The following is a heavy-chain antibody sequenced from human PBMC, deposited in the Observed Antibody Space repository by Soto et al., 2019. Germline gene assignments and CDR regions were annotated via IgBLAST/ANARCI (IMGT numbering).Heavy chain of an antibody. CDR1: GFTFSSYS. V-gene: IGHV3-48*01. CDR3: ARSARAIEDYYYMDV. CDR2: ISSSSSTI. Sequence: EVQLVESGGGLVQPGGSLRLSCAASGFTFSSYSMNWVRQAPGKGLEWVSYISSSSSTIYYADSVKGRFTISRDNAKNSLYLQMNSLRAEDTAVYYCARSARAIEDYYYMDVWGKGTTVTVSS. D-gene: IGHD2-2*01. J-gene: IGHJ6*03.